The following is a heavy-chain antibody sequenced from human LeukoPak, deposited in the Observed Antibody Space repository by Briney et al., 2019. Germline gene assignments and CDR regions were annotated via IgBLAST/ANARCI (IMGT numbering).Heavy chain of an antibody. V-gene: IGHV3-23*01. CDR3: AKDRGGVVVRAFDY. D-gene: IGHD3-22*01. J-gene: IGHJ4*02. CDR1: GFTFSSYD. Sequence: QSGGTLRLSCAASGFTFSSYDMSWVRQAPGKGLEWVSGISGSGGSTYYADSVKGRFTISRDNSKNTLYLQMNSLRVEDTAVYYCAKDRGGVVVRAFDYWGQGTLVTVSS. CDR2: ISGSGGST.